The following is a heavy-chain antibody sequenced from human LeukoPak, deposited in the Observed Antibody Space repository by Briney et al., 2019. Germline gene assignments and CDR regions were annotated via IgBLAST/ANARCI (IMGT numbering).Heavy chain of an antibody. Sequence: PGGSLRLSCAASGFTFSSYGMHWVRQAPGKGLEWVAFIRYDGSNKYYADSVKGRFTISRDNSKNTLYLQMNSLRAEDTAVYYCAKDMGFDSRTVLRYFDWFRSDAFDIWGQGTMVTVSS. D-gene: IGHD3-9*01. V-gene: IGHV3-30*02. CDR1: GFTFSSYG. J-gene: IGHJ3*02. CDR3: AKDMGFDSRTVLRYFDWFRSDAFDI. CDR2: IRYDGSNK.